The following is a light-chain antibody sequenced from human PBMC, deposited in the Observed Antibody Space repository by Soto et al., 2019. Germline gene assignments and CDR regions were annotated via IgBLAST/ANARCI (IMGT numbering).Light chain of an antibody. V-gene: IGKV1-39*01. CDR3: QQTYGTPPT. CDR1: ENIRDF. J-gene: IGKJ1*01. CDR2: GAS. Sequence: MQLSQSPYYLSTPVGDRVTITCRASENIRDFVNWYQQKPGKAPNLLIYGASTLQGGVPSRFSGSGSATDFTLTISRLKPADFATYYCQQTYGTPPTFGQGTKVDIK.